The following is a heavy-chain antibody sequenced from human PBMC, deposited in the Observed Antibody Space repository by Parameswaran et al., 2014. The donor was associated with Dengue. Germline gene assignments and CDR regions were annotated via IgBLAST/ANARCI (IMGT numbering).Heavy chain of an antibody. Sequence: WVRQAPGQGLEWMGIINPSGGSTSYAQKFQGRVTMTRDTSTSTVYMELSSLRSEDTAVYYCARGAVSGDRAIDAFDIWGQGTMVTVSS. V-gene: IGHV1-46*01. CDR2: INPSGGST. D-gene: IGHD7-27*01. J-gene: IGHJ3*02. CDR3: ARGAVSGDRAIDAFDI.